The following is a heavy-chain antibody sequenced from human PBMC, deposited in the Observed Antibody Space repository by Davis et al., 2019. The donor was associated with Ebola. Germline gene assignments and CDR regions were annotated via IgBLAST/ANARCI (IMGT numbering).Heavy chain of an antibody. CDR3: ARDWAGLDV. D-gene: IGHD3-16*01. CDR1: GFTFSNYV. J-gene: IGHJ6*04. V-gene: IGHV3-7*01. CDR2: IPHVGSEK. Sequence: GGSLRLSCAASGFTFSNYVMSWVHQAPGKGLEWVATIPHVGSEKYYVDSVKGRFTSSRDNAKNSVYLQMNSLRVEDTAVYYCARDWAGLDVWGRGTTVAVSS.